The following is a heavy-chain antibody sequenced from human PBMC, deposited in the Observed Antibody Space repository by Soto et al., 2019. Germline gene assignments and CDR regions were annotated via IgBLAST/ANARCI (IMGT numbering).Heavy chain of an antibody. J-gene: IGHJ4*02. Sequence: GSLRLSCAASGFTFSSYGMHWVRQAPGKGLEWVAVISYDGSNKYYADSVKDRFTISRDNSKNTLYLQMNSLRAEDTAVYYCAKERRGTMIVVVPTLDYWGQGTLVTVSS. V-gene: IGHV3-30*18. D-gene: IGHD3-22*01. CDR1: GFTFSSYG. CDR3: AKERRGTMIVVVPTLDY. CDR2: ISYDGSNK.